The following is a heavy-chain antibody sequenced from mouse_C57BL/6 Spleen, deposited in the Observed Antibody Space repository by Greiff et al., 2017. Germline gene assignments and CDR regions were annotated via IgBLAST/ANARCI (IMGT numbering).Heavy chain of an antibody. CDR3: AREDDYDAAY. Sequence: QVQLKQSGAELARPGASVKLSCKASGYTFTSYGISWVKQRTGQGLEWIGEIYPRSGNTYYNEKFKGKATLTADKSSSTAYMELRSLTSEDSAVYFCAREDDYDAAYWGQGTLVTVSA. CDR2: IYPRSGNT. J-gene: IGHJ3*01. V-gene: IGHV1-81*01. D-gene: IGHD2-4*01. CDR1: GYTFTSYG.